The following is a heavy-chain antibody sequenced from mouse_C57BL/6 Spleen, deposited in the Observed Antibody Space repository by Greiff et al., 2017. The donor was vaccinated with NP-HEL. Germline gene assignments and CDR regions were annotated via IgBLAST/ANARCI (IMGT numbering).Heavy chain of an antibody. D-gene: IGHD2-4*01. CDR2: IYPGDGDT. CDR3: ARGKDDYDERYYFDY. CDR1: GYAFSSSW. Sequence: QVQLKQSGPELVKPGASVKISCKASGYAFSSSWMNWVKQRPGKGLEWIGRIYPGDGDTNYNGKFKGKATLTADKSSSTAYMQLSSLTSEDSAVYFCARGKDDYDERYYFDYWGQGTTLTVSS. V-gene: IGHV1-82*01. J-gene: IGHJ2*01.